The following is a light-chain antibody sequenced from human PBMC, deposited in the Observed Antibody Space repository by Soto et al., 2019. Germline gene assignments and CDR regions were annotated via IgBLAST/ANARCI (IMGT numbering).Light chain of an antibody. CDR2: DAS. CDR3: QQRSSWPPPT. Sequence: IVLTQSPATLSLSPGERATLSRRASESVGNYLAWYQEKPGQAPRLLIYDASNRATGIPPRFSGSGSGTDFTLTISSLEPEDFAVYYCQQRSSWPPPTFGGGTKVEI. CDR1: ESVGNY. J-gene: IGKJ4*01. V-gene: IGKV3-11*01.